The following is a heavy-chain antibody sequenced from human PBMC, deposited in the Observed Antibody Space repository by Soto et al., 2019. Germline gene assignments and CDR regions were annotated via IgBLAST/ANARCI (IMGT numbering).Heavy chain of an antibody. CDR1: GYTFSNYD. CDR2: VNPNNGDT. Sequence: QVQLVQSGAELKKPGASVKVSCKASGYTFSNYDMNWVRQATGQGPEWIGWVNPNNGDTGYAQKFQGRVTLTTDISTTTAYMELTSLRSEDTAIYYCAKFSRKASAIDFDYWGQGTLITVSS. J-gene: IGHJ4*02. V-gene: IGHV1-8*01. CDR3: AKFSRKASAIDFDY. D-gene: IGHD3-22*01.